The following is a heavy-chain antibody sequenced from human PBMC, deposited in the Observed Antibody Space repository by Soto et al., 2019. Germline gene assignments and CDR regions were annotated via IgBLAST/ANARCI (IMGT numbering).Heavy chain of an antibody. CDR3: ASLHFVYCSGRTCSDDAFDM. CDR1: GTSFSGYY. V-gene: IGHV4-34*01. D-gene: IGHD2-15*01. CDR2: INHSGGT. J-gene: IGHJ3*02. Sequence: ETLSLTCAVYGTSFSGYYWSWIRQPPGKGLEWIGEINHSGGTNYNPSLKSRVTISVDTSKNQFSLKLSSVTAADTAVYYCASLHFVYCSGRTCSDDAFDMWGQVTMVTVS.